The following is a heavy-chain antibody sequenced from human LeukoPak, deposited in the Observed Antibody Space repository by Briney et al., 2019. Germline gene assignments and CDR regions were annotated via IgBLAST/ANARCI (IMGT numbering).Heavy chain of an antibody. V-gene: IGHV4-39*02. CDR2: IRYSGST. J-gene: IGHJ4*02. Sequence: PSETLSLTCTVSGASISNSFYYWGWIRQPPGTGLEWIGHIRYSGSTYHNPSLKSRVTISVDTSKNQVSLNLSSVTAADTAIYYCARDRRVRGTNPFDYWGQGTLVTVSS. CDR1: GASISNSFYY. CDR3: ARDRRVRGTNPFDY. D-gene: IGHD3-10*01.